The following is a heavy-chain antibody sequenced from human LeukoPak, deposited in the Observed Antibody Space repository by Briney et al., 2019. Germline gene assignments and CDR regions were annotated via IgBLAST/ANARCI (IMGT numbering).Heavy chain of an antibody. CDR2: NISSSLEM. V-gene: IGHV3-21*06. CDR1: GFAFSGYA. J-gene: IGHJ4*02. CDR3: ARDRRGYDWSGHFYRHFDF. D-gene: IGHD3-22*01. Sequence: GGSLRLSWGASGFAFSGYAMSWVRQPPGRVLQHVSSNISSSLEMDLAGSVWCRFSISRDNAKNALYLEMSGLRVEDTAVYYCARDRRGYDWSGHFYRHFDFWGQGALVSVSS.